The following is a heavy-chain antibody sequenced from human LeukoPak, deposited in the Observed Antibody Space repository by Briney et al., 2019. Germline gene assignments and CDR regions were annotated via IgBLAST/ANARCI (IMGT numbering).Heavy chain of an antibody. CDR3: AKVGIGVVGYFDY. V-gene: IGHV3-23*01. Sequence: GGSLRLSCAASGFTFNSYAMIWVRQAPGKGLEWVSAIRGSGGGTYYADSVKGRFTISRDNSKNTLYLQMNSLRDEDTALYYCAKVGIGVVGYFDYWGQGTLVTVSS. CDR1: GFTFNSYA. CDR2: IRGSGGGT. J-gene: IGHJ4*02. D-gene: IGHD6-19*01.